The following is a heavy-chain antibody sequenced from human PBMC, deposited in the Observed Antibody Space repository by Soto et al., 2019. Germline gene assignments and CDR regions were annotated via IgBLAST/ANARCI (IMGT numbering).Heavy chain of an antibody. CDR3: ASSFTSSQWRYGMDV. CDR1: GYTFTNYG. V-gene: IGHV1-18*01. J-gene: IGHJ6*02. Sequence: QVQLVQSGAEVKKPGASVKVSCKASGYTFTNYGISWVRQAPGQGLEWMGWISAYNGNTNYAQKLQGRVTMTTETSTSTADMKLRSLRSDDTAVYYCASSFTSSQWRYGMDVWGQGTTVTVSS. CDR2: ISAYNGNT. D-gene: IGHD2-2*01.